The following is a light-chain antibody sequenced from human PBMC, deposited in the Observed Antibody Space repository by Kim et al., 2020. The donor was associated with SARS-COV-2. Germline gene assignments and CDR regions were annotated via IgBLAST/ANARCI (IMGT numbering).Light chain of an antibody. Sequence: EIVLTQSPGTLSLSPGERATLSCRASQSVSSSYLAWYQQKHGQAPRLLIYAASSRATGIPDRFSGSGSGTDFTLTISRLEPEDFAVYYCQQYGSSPYTFGQGTKLEI. J-gene: IGKJ2*01. CDR3: QQYGSSPYT. CDR1: QSVSSSY. V-gene: IGKV3-20*01. CDR2: AAS.